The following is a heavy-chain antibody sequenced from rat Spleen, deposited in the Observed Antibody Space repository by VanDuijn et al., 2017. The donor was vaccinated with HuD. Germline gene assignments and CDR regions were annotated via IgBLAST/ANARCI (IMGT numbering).Heavy chain of an antibody. CDR1: GFTFSDYN. Sequence: EVQLVESGGGLVQPGRSLKLSCAASGFTFSDYNMAWVRQSPKKGLEWVATIIYDGSRTFYRDSVKGRFTISRDNAKSTLYLQMESLRSEDTATYYCATGPRILRLDWFAYWGQGTLVTVSS. CDR3: ATGPRILRLDWFAY. J-gene: IGHJ3*01. V-gene: IGHV5S10*01. D-gene: IGHD1-6*01. CDR2: IIYDGSRT.